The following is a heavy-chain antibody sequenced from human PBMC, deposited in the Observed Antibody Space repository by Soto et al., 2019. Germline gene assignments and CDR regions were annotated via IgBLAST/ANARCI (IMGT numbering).Heavy chain of an antibody. CDR3: ARAPTTVTTAYYFDY. Sequence: LRLSCAASGFTFSSYGMHWVRQAPGKGLEWVAVIWYDGSKKYYGDSVKGRFTISRDNSKNTLYLQMNSLRAEDTAVYYCARAPTTVTTAYYFDYWGQGTLVTVSS. D-gene: IGHD4-17*01. CDR2: IWYDGSKK. CDR1: GFTFSSYG. V-gene: IGHV3-33*01. J-gene: IGHJ4*02.